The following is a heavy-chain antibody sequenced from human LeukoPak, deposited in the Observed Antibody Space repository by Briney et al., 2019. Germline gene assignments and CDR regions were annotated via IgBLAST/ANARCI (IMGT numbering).Heavy chain of an antibody. D-gene: IGHD2-8*01. CDR2: INHSGST. Sequence: PGGSLRLSCAASGFTFSNAWMSWIRQPPGKGLEWIGEINHSGSTNYSPSLKSRVTISVDTSKNQFSLKLSSVTAADTAVYYCASQPDRNGAFDYWGQGTLVTVSS. CDR3: ASQPDRNGAFDY. CDR1: GFTFSNAW. V-gene: IGHV4-34*01. J-gene: IGHJ4*02.